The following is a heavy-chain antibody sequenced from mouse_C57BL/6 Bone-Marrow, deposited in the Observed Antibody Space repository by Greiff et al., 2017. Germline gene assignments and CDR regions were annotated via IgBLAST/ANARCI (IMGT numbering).Heavy chain of an antibody. D-gene: IGHD1-1*01. Sequence: QVTLKVSGAELARPGASVKLSCKASGYTFTSYGISWVKQRTGQGLEWIGEIYPRSGNTYYNEKFKGKATLTADKSSSTAYMELRSLTSEDSAVYFCARNYGTLGNWYFDVWGTGTTVTVSS. V-gene: IGHV1-81*01. CDR1: GYTFTSYG. CDR2: IYPRSGNT. J-gene: IGHJ1*03. CDR3: ARNYGTLGNWYFDV.